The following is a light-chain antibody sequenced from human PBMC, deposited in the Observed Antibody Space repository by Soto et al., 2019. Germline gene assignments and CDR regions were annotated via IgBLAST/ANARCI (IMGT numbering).Light chain of an antibody. CDR3: MQATQPYT. CDR2: MIS. Sequence: DFVMTQTPLSSPVTLGQPASISCRSSQSLVHSDGNSYLSWLHQRPGQPPRLLIYMISNRFSGVPDRLSGSGAGTDVTLKISRVEPEDVGVYYCMQATQPYTFGQGTKLEIK. CDR1: QSLVHSDGNSY. V-gene: IGKV2-24*01. J-gene: IGKJ2*01.